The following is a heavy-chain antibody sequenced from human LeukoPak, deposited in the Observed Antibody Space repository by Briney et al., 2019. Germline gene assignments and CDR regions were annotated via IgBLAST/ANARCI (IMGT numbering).Heavy chain of an antibody. CDR3: ARSAIAAAGRNLDY. V-gene: IGHV1-2*02. D-gene: IGHD6-13*01. CDR2: INPNSGGT. J-gene: IGHJ4*02. CDR1: GYTFTGYY. Sequence: ASVKVSCTASGYTFTGYYMHWVRPAPGQGLEWMGWINPNSGGTNYAQKFQGRVTMTRDTSISTAYMELSRLRSDDTAVYYCARSAIAAAGRNLDYWGQGTLVTVSS.